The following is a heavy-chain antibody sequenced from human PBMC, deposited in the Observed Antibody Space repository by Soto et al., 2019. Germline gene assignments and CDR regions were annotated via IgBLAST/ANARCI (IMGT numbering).Heavy chain of an antibody. CDR1: GGTFSSYP. J-gene: IGHJ4*02. Sequence: QVQLVQSGAEVNKPGSSVKGSCKASGGTFSSYPISWVRQAPGQGLAWMGGIIPSCGTANYAQKFQGRGTITADKSTSTAYMELSSLRSEDTAVYYCAGGTSYELRNWGQGTLVTVSS. D-gene: IGHD2-2*01. V-gene: IGHV1-69*06. CDR2: IIPSCGTA. CDR3: AGGTSYELRN.